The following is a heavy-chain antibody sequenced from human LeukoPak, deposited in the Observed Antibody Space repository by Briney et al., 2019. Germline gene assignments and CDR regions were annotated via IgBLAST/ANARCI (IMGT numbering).Heavy chain of an antibody. D-gene: IGHD3-10*01. CDR2: IYTSGST. Sequence: TSQILSLTCTVSGGSISSGSYYWSWIRQPAGKGLEWIGRIYTSGSTYYNPSLKSRVTISVDTSKNQFSLKLSSVTAADTAVYYCARHERFRVMVRGSRNWFDPWGQGTLVTVSS. V-gene: IGHV4-61*02. CDR1: GGSISSGSYY. J-gene: IGHJ5*02. CDR3: ARHERFRVMVRGSRNWFDP.